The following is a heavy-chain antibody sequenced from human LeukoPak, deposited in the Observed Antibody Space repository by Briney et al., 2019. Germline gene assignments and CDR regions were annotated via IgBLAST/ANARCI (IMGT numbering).Heavy chain of an antibody. Sequence: GGSLRLSCAASGFTFSSYAMSWVRQAPGKGLEWVSTISGSSRSTYYADSVKGRFTISRDNSQNTLYLQLNTLRTEDTAVYFCARPYSGSYYRQVDYWGQGTLVTVSS. CDR1: GFTFSSYA. V-gene: IGHV3-23*01. CDR2: ISGSSRST. D-gene: IGHD1-26*01. J-gene: IGHJ4*02. CDR3: ARPYSGSYYRQVDY.